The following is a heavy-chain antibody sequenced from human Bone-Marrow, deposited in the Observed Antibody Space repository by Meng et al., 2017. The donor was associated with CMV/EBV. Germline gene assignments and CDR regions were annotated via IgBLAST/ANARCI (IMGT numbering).Heavy chain of an antibody. Sequence: GSLRLSCTVSGDSISSSSNYWGWIRQPPGKGLEWIGSIYYTGRTYYNPSLRSRVTISVDTSKNQFSLKLSSVTAADTAVYYCARTYCSSTSCYYYYGMDVWGPGTTVNVAS. J-gene: IGHJ6*02. V-gene: IGHV4-39*07. CDR1: GDSISSSSNY. D-gene: IGHD2-2*01. CDR3: ARTYCSSTSCYYYYGMDV. CDR2: IYYTGRT.